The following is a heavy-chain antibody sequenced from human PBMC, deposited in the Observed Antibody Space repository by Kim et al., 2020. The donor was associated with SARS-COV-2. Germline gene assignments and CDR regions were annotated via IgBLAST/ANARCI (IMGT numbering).Heavy chain of an antibody. CDR1: GFTFSSYA. Sequence: GGSLRLSCAASGFTFSSYAMSWVRQAPGKGLEWVSAISGSGGSTYYADSVKGRFTISRDNSKNTLYLQMNSLRDEDTAVYYCAKGGAMITFGGVIVKGGYYFDYWGQGTLVTVSS. J-gene: IGHJ4*02. V-gene: IGHV3-23*01. CDR3: AKGGAMITFGGVIVKGGYYFDY. D-gene: IGHD3-16*02. CDR2: ISGSGGST.